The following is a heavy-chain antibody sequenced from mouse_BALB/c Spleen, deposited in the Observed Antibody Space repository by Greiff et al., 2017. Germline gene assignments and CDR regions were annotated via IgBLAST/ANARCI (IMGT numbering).Heavy chain of an antibody. CDR3: ARGYDVDY. Sequence: VQLQQSGAELVKPGASVKLSCTASGFNIKDTYMHWVKQRPEQGLEWIGRIDPANGNTIYDTKFQGKASITADTSSNTAYLQLSSLTSEDTAVYYCARGYDVDYWGQGTLVTVSA. V-gene: IGHV14-3*02. CDR2: IDPANGNT. D-gene: IGHD2-14*01. CDR1: GFNIKDTY. J-gene: IGHJ3*01.